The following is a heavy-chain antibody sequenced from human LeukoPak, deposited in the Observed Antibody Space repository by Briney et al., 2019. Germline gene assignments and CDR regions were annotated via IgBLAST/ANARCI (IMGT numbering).Heavy chain of an antibody. V-gene: IGHV1-24*01. CDR2: FDPEDGET. CDR1: GYTLTELS. J-gene: IGHJ1*01. Sequence: ASVKVSCKVSGYTLTELSMHWVRQAPGKGLEGMGGFDPEDGETIYAQKFQGRVTMTEDISTDTAYMELSSLRSEDTAVYYCAFSSGSYSSEYFQHWGQGTLVTVSS. D-gene: IGHD1-26*01. CDR3: AFSSGSYSSEYFQH.